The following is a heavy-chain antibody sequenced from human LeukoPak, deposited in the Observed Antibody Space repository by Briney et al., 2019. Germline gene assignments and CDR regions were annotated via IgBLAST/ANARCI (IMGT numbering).Heavy chain of an antibody. J-gene: IGHJ4*02. CDR1: GFTFSNYG. V-gene: IGHV3-33*01. Sequence: PGGSLRLSCAASGFTFSNYGMHWLRQAPGKGLEWVALIWYDGSNKYYADSVQGRFIISRDNSKNTLYLQMNSLRAEDTAMYYCAREMGLNIVATFGYWGQGTLVTVSS. D-gene: IGHD5-12*01. CDR3: AREMGLNIVATFGY. CDR2: IWYDGSNK.